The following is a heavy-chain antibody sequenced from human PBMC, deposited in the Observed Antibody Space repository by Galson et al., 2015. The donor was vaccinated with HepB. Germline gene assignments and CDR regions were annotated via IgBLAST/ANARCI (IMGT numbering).Heavy chain of an antibody. CDR2: ISYDGSNK. V-gene: IGHV3-30*04. Sequence: SLRLSCAASGFTFSSYAMHWVRQAPGKGLEWVAVISYDGSNKYYADSVKGRFTISRDNSKNTLYLQMNSLRAEDTAVYYCARDTGYSSGWYVGGRNDAFDIWGQGTMVTVSS. CDR1: GFTFSSYA. D-gene: IGHD6-19*01. CDR3: ARDTGYSSGWYVGGRNDAFDI. J-gene: IGHJ3*02.